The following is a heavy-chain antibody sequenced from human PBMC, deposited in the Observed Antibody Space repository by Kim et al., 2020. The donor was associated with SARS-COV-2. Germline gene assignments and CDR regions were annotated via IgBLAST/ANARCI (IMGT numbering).Heavy chain of an antibody. CDR1: GGTFSSYA. CDR2: IIPIFGTA. CDR3: ARYGGNIVVVPAAMWHYYYYYGMDV. D-gene: IGHD2-2*01. V-gene: IGHV1-69*13. J-gene: IGHJ6*02. Sequence: SVKVSCKASGGTFSSYAISWVRQAPGQGLEWMGGIIPIFGTANYAQKFQGRVTNTADESTSTAYMELSSLRSEDTAVYYCARYGGNIVVVPAAMWHYYYYYGMDVWGQGTTVTVSS.